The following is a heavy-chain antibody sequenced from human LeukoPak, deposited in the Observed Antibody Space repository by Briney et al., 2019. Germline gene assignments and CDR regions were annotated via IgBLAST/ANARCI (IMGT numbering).Heavy chain of an antibody. D-gene: IGHD6-13*01. Sequence: ASVKVSCKASGGTFSSCAISWVRQAPGQGLEWMGRIIPILGIANYAQKFQGRVTITADKSTSTAYMELSSLRSEDTAVYYCARIRSSSWYYFDYWGQGTLVTVSS. V-gene: IGHV1-69*04. CDR2: IIPILGIA. J-gene: IGHJ4*02. CDR3: ARIRSSSWYYFDY. CDR1: GGTFSSCA.